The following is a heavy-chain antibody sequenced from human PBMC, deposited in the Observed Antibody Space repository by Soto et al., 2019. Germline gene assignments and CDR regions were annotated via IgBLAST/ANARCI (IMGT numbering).Heavy chain of an antibody. CDR3: ARVVVVSSYYYYGMDV. CDR1: GGSVSSGSYY. J-gene: IGHJ6*02. D-gene: IGHD2-15*01. V-gene: IGHV4-61*01. CDR2: IYYSGST. Sequence: KASETLSLTCTVSGGSVSSGSYYWSWIRQPPGKGLEWIGYIYYSGSTNYNPSLKSRVTISVDTSKNQFSLKLSSVTAADTAVYYCARVVVVSSYYYYGMDVWGQGTTVTV.